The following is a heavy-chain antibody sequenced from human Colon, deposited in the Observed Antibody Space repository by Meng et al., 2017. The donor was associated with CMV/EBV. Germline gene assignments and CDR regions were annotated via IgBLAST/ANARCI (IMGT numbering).Heavy chain of an antibody. CDR3: ARKGGATLGGAFDI. D-gene: IGHD1-26*01. V-gene: IGHV3-13*01. Sequence: GALKISCAASGFTFSSYDMHWVRQPIGKGLEWVSAIGTAGDTYYPASVKGRFTISREDAKNSLYLQMNSLRAGDTAVYYCARKGGATLGGAFDIWGQGTMVTVSS. CDR1: GFTFSSYD. CDR2: IGTAGDT. J-gene: IGHJ3*02.